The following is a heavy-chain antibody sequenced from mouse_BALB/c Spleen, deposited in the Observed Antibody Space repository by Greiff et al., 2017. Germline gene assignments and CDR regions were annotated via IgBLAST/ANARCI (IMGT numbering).Heavy chain of an antibody. V-gene: IGHV5-6-4*01. Sequence: DVMLVESGGGLVKPGGSLKLSCAASGFTFSSYTMSWVRQTPEKRLEWVATISSGGSYTYYPDSVKGRFTISRDNAKNTLYLQMSSLKSEDTAMYYCTRGKEGFAYWGQGTLVTVSA. J-gene: IGHJ3*01. CDR2: ISSGGSYT. CDR1: GFTFSSYT. CDR3: TRGKEGFAY.